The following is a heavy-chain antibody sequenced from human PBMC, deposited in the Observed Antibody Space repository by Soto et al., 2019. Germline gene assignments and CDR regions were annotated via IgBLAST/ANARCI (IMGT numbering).Heavy chain of an antibody. CDR2: ISQDGAIA. CDR3: LRDQRHWNEFADQ. J-gene: IGHJ4*02. V-gene: IGHV3-74*01. CDR1: GFAFGSYW. D-gene: IGHD1-1*01. Sequence: VQLVESGGGLVQPGGSLRLSCAASGFAFGSYWMHWVRQAPGKGLVWVSRISQDGAIATQADSVKGRFTISRDNAKNTLFLQIDRPRADDPAFYYCLRDQRHWNEFADQWGQGTLVTVSS.